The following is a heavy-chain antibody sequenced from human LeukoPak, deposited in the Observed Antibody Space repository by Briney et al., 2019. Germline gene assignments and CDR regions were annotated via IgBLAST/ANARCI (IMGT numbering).Heavy chain of an antibody. J-gene: IGHJ3*02. D-gene: IGHD2-15*01. CDR3: AKELGYCSGGSCYGGAFDI. V-gene: IGHV3-23*01. CDR2: ISGSGGST. Sequence: PGGSLRLSCAASGFTFSSYAMSWVRQAPGKGLEWVSAISGSGGSTYYADSVKGRFTISRDNSKNTLYLQMNSLRAEDTAVYYCAKELGYCSGGSCYGGAFDIWGQGTVVTVSS. CDR1: GFTFSSYA.